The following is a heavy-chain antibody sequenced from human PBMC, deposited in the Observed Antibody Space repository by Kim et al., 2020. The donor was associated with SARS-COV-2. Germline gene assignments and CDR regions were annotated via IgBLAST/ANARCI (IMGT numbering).Heavy chain of an antibody. CDR3: ARPRVPSSSSHYYYYGMDV. CDR1: GGTFSSYA. CDR2: IIPIFGTA. J-gene: IGHJ6*02. Sequence: SVKVSCKASGGTFSSYAISWVRQAPGQGLEWMGGIIPIFGTANYAQKFQGRVTITADESTSTAYMELSSLRSEDTAVYYCARPRVPSSSSHYYYYGMDVWGQGTTVTVSS. D-gene: IGHD6-6*01. V-gene: IGHV1-69*13.